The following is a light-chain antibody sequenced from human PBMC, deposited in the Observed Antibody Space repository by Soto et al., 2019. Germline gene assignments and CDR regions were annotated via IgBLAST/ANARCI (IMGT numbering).Light chain of an antibody. CDR2: GAS. CDR3: QQYNDWPLT. CDR1: QSLSSSS. J-gene: IGKJ4*01. V-gene: IGKV3-20*01. Sequence: EIVLTQSSATLSLSPGERATLSCRASQSLSSSSLAWYQQKPGQAPRLLISGASSRAADIPDRFSGSGSGTEFTLTTISLQSEDSAVYYCQQYNDWPLTFGGGTKVDIK.